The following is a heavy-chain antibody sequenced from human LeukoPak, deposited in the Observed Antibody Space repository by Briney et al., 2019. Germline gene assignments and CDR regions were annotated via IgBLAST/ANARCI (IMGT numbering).Heavy chain of an antibody. CDR3: AKLSGSGSYGIDY. V-gene: IGHV3-33*06. D-gene: IGHD1-26*01. CDR2: IWYDGSNK. J-gene: IGHJ4*02. Sequence: PGRSLRLSCAASGFTFSSYGMHWVRQAPGKGLGWVAVIWYDGSNKYYADSVKGRFTISRDNSKNTLYLQTNSLTAEDTAVYYCAKLSGSGSYGIDYWGQGTLVTVSS. CDR1: GFTFSSYG.